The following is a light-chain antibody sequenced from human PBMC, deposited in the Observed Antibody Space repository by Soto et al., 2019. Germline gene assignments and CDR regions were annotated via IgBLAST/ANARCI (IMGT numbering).Light chain of an antibody. CDR1: KSISSY. J-gene: IGKJ3*01. CDR3: QQSYSTHPFS. CDR2: AAS. V-gene: IGKV1-39*01. Sequence: DIQMTQCPSYLSASVGDRVTITCRASKSISSYLNWYQQKPGKAPKLLIYAASSLKSGVPSRFSGSGSWTEFTLPISSLQPEDCATYYCQQSYSTHPFSLGPGNKVDSK.